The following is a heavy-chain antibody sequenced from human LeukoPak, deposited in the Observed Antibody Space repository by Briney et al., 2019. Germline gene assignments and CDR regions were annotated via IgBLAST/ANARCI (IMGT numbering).Heavy chain of an antibody. J-gene: IGHJ4*02. CDR1: GGPISSGDYY. CDR3: ARVPYYDILTGYYFDY. CDR2: IYYSGST. D-gene: IGHD3-9*01. V-gene: IGHV4-30-4*01. Sequence: SETLSLTCTVSGGPISSGDYYWSWLRQPPGKGLEWIGYIYYSGSTYYNPSLKSRVTISVDTSKNQFSLKLSSVTAADTAVYYCARVPYYDILTGYYFDYWGQRTLVTVSS.